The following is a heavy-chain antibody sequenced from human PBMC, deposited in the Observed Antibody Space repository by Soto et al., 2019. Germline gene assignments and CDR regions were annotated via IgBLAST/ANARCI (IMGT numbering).Heavy chain of an antibody. J-gene: IGHJ3*02. V-gene: IGHV3-73*01. CDR2: IRSKGNSYAT. CDR1: GFTFRGSA. CDR3: TRLLRDAFDI. Sequence: PGGSLRLSCAASGFTFRGSAMHWVRQASGKGLELVGSIRSKGNSYATAYAASVKGRFTISRDDSKNTAYLQMNSLKTEDTALYYCTRLLRDAFDIWGQGT.